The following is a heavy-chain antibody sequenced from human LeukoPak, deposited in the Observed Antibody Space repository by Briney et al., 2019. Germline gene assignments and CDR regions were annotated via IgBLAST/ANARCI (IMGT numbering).Heavy chain of an antibody. D-gene: IGHD5-12*01. V-gene: IGHV4-59*01. CDR2: IYTSGST. J-gene: IGHJ5*02. CDR1: GGSISSYY. CDR3: ARDTYDYYFDP. Sequence: PSETLSLTCTVSGGSISSYYWSWIRQPPGKGLEWIGYIYTSGSTNYNPSLKSRVTISVDTSKNQFSLKLSSVTAADTAVYYCARDTYDYYFDPWGQGTLVTVSS.